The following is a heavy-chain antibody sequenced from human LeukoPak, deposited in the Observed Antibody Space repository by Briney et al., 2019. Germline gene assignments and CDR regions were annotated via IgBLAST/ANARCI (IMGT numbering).Heavy chain of an antibody. CDR2: IGTAGDT. Sequence: GGSLRLSCATSGFTFSNFDLHWVRQATGEGLEWVSAIGTAGDTYYPDSVKGGFTISRDNAKNSFYLQMDNLRPGDTAVYYCSRGGAPAGYAYDIWGHGTVVTVSS. CDR3: SRGGAPAGYAYDI. V-gene: IGHV3-13*01. CDR1: GFTFSNFD. D-gene: IGHD6-13*01. J-gene: IGHJ3*02.